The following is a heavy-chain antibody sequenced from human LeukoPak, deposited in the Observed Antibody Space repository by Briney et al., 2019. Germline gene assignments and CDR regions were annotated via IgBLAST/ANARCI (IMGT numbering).Heavy chain of an antibody. D-gene: IGHD3-22*01. CDR2: ISNDGGGT. CDR3: AKGSSGYFADL. CDR1: GFIFNNYG. V-gene: IGHV3-23*01. J-gene: IGHJ5*02. Sequence: AGGSLRLSCAASGFIFNNYGLIWVRQAPGKGLEWVSAISNDGGGTNYADFVRGRFTISRDSSKNTLFLQMNSLRAEDTALYYCAKGSSGYFADLWGQRTLVTVSS.